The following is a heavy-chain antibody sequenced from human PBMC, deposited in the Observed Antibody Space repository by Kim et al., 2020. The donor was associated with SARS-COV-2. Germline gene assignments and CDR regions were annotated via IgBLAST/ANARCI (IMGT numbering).Heavy chain of an antibody. Sequence: GGSLRLSCAASGFTFSSYAMHWVRQAPGKGLEWVAVISYDGSNKYYADSVKGRFTISRDNSKNTLYLQMNSLRAEDTAVYYCARVKSGDYDILTGYYGFGYYYGMDVWGQGTTVTVSS. V-gene: IGHV3-30*04. J-gene: IGHJ6*02. D-gene: IGHD3-9*01. CDR2: ISYDGSNK. CDR3: ARVKSGDYDILTGYYGFGYYYGMDV. CDR1: GFTFSSYA.